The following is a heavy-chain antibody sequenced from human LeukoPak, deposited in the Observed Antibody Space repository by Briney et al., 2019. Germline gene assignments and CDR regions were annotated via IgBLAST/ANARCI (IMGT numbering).Heavy chain of an antibody. Sequence: PGGSLRLSCAASGFTFSTCWMHWVRQAPGKGLVWVSRINSDGSTTNYADSVKGRFTISRDSAKNSLYLQMNSLRADDTAVYYCARAHSGENYFPWYFDLWGRGTLVTVSS. CDR1: GFTFSTCW. V-gene: IGHV3-74*01. J-gene: IGHJ2*01. CDR3: ARAHSGENYFPWYFDL. CDR2: INSDGSTT. D-gene: IGHD2/OR15-2a*01.